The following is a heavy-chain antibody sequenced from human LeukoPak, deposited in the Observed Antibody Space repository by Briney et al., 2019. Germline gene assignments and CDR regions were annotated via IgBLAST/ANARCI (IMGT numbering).Heavy chain of an antibody. V-gene: IGHV3-23*01. CDR2: ISGSGGST. D-gene: IGHD2-2*01. CDR3: AKEGVCSSTSCYLSATDY. Sequence: GASLRLSCAASGFTFSSYAMSWVRQAPGKGLEWVSAISGSGGSTYYADSVKGRFTISRDNSKNTLYLQMNSLRAEGTAVYYCAKEGVCSSTSCYLSATDYWGQGTLVTVSS. CDR1: GFTFSSYA. J-gene: IGHJ4*02.